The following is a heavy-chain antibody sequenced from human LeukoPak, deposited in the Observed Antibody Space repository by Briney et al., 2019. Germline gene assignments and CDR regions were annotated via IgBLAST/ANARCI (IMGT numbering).Heavy chain of an antibody. Sequence: SVKVSCKASGYTFTNYAINWVRQAPGQGLEWMGGIIPIFGTANYAQKFQGRVTITADESTSTAYMELSSLRSEDTAVYYCASSDCSGGSCYSNWGQGTLVTVSS. J-gene: IGHJ4*02. D-gene: IGHD2-15*01. CDR3: ASSDCSGGSCYSN. CDR2: IIPIFGTA. V-gene: IGHV1-69*13. CDR1: GYTFTNYA.